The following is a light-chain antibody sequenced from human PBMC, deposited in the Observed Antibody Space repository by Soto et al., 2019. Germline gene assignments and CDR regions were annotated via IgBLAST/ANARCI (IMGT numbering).Light chain of an antibody. CDR2: GNS. V-gene: IGLV1-40*01. Sequence: QSVLTRPPSVSGAPGQRVTISCTGSSSNIGAGYDVHWYQQLPGTAPKLLIYGNSNRPSGVPDRFSGSKSGTSASLAITGLQAEDEADYYCQSYDSSLSGWGVFGGGTKVTVL. CDR3: QSYDSSLSGWGV. CDR1: SSNIGAGYD. J-gene: IGLJ2*01.